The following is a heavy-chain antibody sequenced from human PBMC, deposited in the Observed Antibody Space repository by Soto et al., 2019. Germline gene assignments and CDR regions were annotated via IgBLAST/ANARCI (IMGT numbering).Heavy chain of an antibody. D-gene: IGHD6-6*01. J-gene: IGHJ4*02. CDR2: IMPILGTA. V-gene: IGHV1-69*01. CDR3: ARGGYSSSYRLDY. CDR1: GGTFSSYA. Sequence: QVQLVQSGAEVKKPGSSVKVSCKASGGTFSSYAINWVRQAPGQGLEWVGGIMPILGTANYAQKFQGGVTITADESTGTAYMELSSLRSEDTAVYYCARGGYSSSYRLDYWGQGTLVTVSS.